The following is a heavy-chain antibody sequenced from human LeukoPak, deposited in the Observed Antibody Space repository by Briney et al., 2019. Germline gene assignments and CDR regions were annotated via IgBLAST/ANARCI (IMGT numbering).Heavy chain of an antibody. D-gene: IGHD4-17*01. Sequence: AGGSLRLSCAASGFIVSSNYMSRVRQAPGKGLEWVSVIYSGGSTYYADSVKGRFTISRDNSKNTLYLQMNSLRAEDTAVYYCASNYGDHGPFDYWGQGTLVTVSS. CDR3: ASNYGDHGPFDY. CDR1: GFIVSSNY. CDR2: IYSGGST. V-gene: IGHV3-66*01. J-gene: IGHJ4*02.